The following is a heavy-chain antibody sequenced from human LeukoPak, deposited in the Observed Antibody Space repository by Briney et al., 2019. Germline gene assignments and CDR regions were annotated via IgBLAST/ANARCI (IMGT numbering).Heavy chain of an antibody. J-gene: IGHJ6*04. V-gene: IGHV3-48*03. CDR3: AELGITMIGGV. CDR2: ISSSGSTI. CDR1: GFTFSSYE. D-gene: IGHD3-10*02. Sequence: GGSLRLSRAAAGFTFSSYEMNWVRQAPGKGLEWVAYISSSGSTIYYADSVKGRFTIPRDDAKNSLYLQMHSLRAEDTAVYYCAELGITMIGGVWGKGTTVTISS.